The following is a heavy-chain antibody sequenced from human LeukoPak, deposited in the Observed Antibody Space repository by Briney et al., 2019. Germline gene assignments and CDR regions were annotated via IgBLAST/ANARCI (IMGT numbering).Heavy chain of an antibody. Sequence: SETLSLTCAVYGGSFSGCYWSWIRQPPGKGLEWIGEINHSGSTNYNPSLKSRVTISVDTSKNQFSLKLSSVTAADTAVYYCARGLSGLLWFGELLFSSSSHFDYWGQGTLVTVSS. V-gene: IGHV4-34*01. CDR2: INHSGST. D-gene: IGHD3-10*01. CDR3: ARGLSGLLWFGELLFSSSSHFDY. J-gene: IGHJ4*02. CDR1: GGSFSGCY.